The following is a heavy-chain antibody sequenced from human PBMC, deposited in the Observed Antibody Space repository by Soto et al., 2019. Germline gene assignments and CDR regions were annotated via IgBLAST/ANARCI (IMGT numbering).Heavy chain of an antibody. Sequence: GGSLRLSCAASGFTFSSYAMHWVRQAPGKGLEWVAVISYDGSNKYYADSVKGRFTISRDNSKNTLYLQMNSLRAEDTAVYYCASSGVDCGGDCYSSYYYYYGMDVWGQGTTVTVSS. CDR3: ASSGVDCGGDCYSSYYYYYGMDV. CDR2: ISYDGSNK. D-gene: IGHD2-21*02. CDR1: GFTFSSYA. V-gene: IGHV3-30-3*01. J-gene: IGHJ6*02.